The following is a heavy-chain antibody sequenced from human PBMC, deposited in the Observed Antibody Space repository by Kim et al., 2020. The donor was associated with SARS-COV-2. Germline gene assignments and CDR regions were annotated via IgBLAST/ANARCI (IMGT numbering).Heavy chain of an antibody. Sequence: ADYMKGRFTISRDNSKSTLYLQMNSLRAEDTAVYYCARDLSSGWYHFYYWGQGTLVTVSS. J-gene: IGHJ4*02. D-gene: IGHD6-19*01. CDR3: ARDLSSGWYHFYY. V-gene: IGHV3-53*01.